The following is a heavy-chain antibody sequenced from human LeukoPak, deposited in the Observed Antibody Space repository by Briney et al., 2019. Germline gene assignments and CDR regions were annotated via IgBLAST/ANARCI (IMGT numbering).Heavy chain of an antibody. Sequence: PSETLSLTCTVSGGSISSYYWSWIRQPAGKGLEWIGRIYISGSTNYNPSLKSRVTISVDTSKNQFSLKLSSVTAADTAVYYCTRAPDYYYYYYMDVWGKGTTVTISS. CDR2: IYISGST. V-gene: IGHV4-4*07. CDR3: TRAPDYYYYYYMDV. J-gene: IGHJ6*03. CDR1: GGSISSYY.